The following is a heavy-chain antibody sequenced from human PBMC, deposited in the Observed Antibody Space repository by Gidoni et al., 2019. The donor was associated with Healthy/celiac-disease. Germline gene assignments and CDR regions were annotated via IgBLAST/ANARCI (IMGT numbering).Heavy chain of an antibody. Sequence: QVQLQESGPGLVKPSQTMSLTCTVSGGSISSGVYYWCWLRQPPGKGLEWIGYIYYSGSTYYNPSIKSRVTISVGTSKNQFSLKLSSVTAADTAVYYCAREGTNDYVWGSYRRPRNYYFDYWGQGTLVTVSS. V-gene: IGHV4-30-4*01. CDR3: AREGTNDYVWGSYRRPRNYYFDY. CDR1: GGSISSGVYY. J-gene: IGHJ4*02. CDR2: IYYSGST. D-gene: IGHD3-16*02.